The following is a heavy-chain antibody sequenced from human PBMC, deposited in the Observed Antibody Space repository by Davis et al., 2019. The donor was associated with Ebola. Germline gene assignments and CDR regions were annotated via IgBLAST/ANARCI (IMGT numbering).Heavy chain of an antibody. Sequence: GESLKISCAASGFTFSSDGRHWVRQAPGKGLEWVAVIWYDGSNKYYADSVKGRFTISRDNSKNTLYLQMNSLRAEDTAVYYCARDPSHDYGDYVGGWFDPWGQGTLVTVSS. CDR3: ARDPSHDYGDYVGGWFDP. V-gene: IGHV3-33*01. CDR1: GFTFSSDG. D-gene: IGHD4-17*01. CDR2: IWYDGSNK. J-gene: IGHJ5*02.